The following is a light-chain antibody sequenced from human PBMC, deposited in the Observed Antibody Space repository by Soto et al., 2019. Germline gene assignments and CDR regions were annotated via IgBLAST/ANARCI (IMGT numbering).Light chain of an antibody. CDR1: QSVSSN. CDR3: QQRSNWPPMYT. J-gene: IGKJ2*01. CDR2: DAS. V-gene: IGKV3-11*01. Sequence: EIVMTQSPGTLSLSPGETATLSCRASQSVSSNYVAWFHQKPGQAPRLLIYDASNRATGIPARFSGSGSGTDFTLTISSLEPEDFAVYYCQQRSNWPPMYTFGQGTKVDNK.